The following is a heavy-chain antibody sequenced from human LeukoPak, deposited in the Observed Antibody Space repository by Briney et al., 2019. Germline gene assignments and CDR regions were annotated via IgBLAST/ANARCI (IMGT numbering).Heavy chain of an antibody. J-gene: IGHJ4*02. Sequence: ASVKVSCKASGYTFTSYYMHWVRQAPGQGLEWMGLINPSGGSTSYAQKFQGRVTMTRDTSTSTVYMELSSLGSEDTAVYYCARDLFGLNSGTHPDYWGQGTLVTVSS. CDR2: INPSGGST. CDR1: GYTFTSYY. D-gene: IGHD1-26*01. CDR3: ARDLFGLNSGTHPDY. V-gene: IGHV1-46*01.